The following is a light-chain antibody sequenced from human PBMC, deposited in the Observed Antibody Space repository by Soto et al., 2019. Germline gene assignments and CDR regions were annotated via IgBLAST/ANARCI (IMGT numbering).Light chain of an antibody. CDR1: QSISRW. CDR2: DAS. Sequence: DIQMTQSPSTLSASVGDRVTITCRASQSISRWLAWYQQKPGKAPKLLIYDASSLESGVPSRFSGSGSGTEFTLTFSSLQPDNIASYHCQPYNHCYTFGQGTKLEIK. V-gene: IGKV1-5*01. J-gene: IGKJ2*01. CDR3: QPYNHCYT.